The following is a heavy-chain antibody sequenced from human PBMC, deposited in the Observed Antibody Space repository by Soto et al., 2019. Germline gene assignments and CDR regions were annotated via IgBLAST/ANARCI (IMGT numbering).Heavy chain of an antibody. CDR3: ARGGGAVAGTLRLFDY. Sequence: QVQLVQSGAEVKKPGSSVKVSCKASGGTFSSYAISWVRQAPGQGLEWMGGIIPIFGTANYAQKFQGRVTITADESTSKAYMELSSLRSEDTGVYYCARGGGAVAGTLRLFDYWGQGTLVTVSS. V-gene: IGHV1-69*01. D-gene: IGHD6-19*01. CDR1: GGTFSSYA. J-gene: IGHJ4*02. CDR2: IIPIFGTA.